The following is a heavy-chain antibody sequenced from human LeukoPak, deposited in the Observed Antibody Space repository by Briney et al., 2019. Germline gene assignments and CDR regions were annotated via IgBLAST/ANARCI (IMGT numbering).Heavy chain of an antibody. J-gene: IGHJ5*01. CDR2: IGTYGGDT. CDR1: TSR. Sequence: ASVKVSCKATSRISWVRQAPGQGLEWMGWIGTYGGDTYYAQKFQGRITVTTDTSTSTVYMELRNLRSDDTAVYYCARDLWNFYDNSGYNRDFDSWGQGTLVTVSS. V-gene: IGHV1-18*01. CDR3: ARDLWNFYDNSGYNRDFDS. D-gene: IGHD3-22*01.